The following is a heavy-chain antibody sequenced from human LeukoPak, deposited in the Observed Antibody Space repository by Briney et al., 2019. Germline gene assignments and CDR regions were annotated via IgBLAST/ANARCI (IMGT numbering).Heavy chain of an antibody. D-gene: IGHD3-10*01. CDR2: ISGSGAGR. CDR3: AKGPRTVRFGDRHKGIFDY. CDR1: GFTVSSNS. V-gene: IGHV3-23*01. J-gene: IGHJ4*02. Sequence: PGGSLRLSCTVSGFTVSSNSMSWVRQAPGKGLEWVSGISGSGAGRYYADSVKGRFTISRDNSKNTLYLQMNSLKAEDTAVYYCAKGPRTVRFGDRHKGIFDYWGQGTLVTVSS.